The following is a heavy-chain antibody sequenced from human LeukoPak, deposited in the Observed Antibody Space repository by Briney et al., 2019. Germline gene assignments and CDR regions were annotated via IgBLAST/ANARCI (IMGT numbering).Heavy chain of an antibody. J-gene: IGHJ1*01. V-gene: IGHV1-2*02. CDR2: INPNSGDT. CDR1: GYAFTGYY. CDR3: ASEFGYCSGGSCYSDPTEYFQH. D-gene: IGHD2-15*01. Sequence: ASVKVSCEASGYAFTGYYMHWVRQAPGQGLEWMGWINPNSGDTNYAQKFQGRVTMTRDTSISTAYMELSRLRSDDTAVYYCASEFGYCSGGSCYSDPTEYFQHWGQGTLVTVSS.